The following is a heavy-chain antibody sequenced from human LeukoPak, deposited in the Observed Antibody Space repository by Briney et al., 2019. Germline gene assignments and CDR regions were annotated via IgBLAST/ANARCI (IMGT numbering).Heavy chain of an antibody. CDR3: AREGGLRS. CDR2: INPNSGGT. D-gene: IGHD3-16*01. V-gene: IGHV1-2*02. J-gene: IGHJ4*02. Sequence: GASVKVSCKASGYTFIGYYIYWVRQAPGQGLEWMGWINPNSGGTNYAQKFQGRVTMTRDTSISTAYMELSSLRSDDTAVYYCAREGGLRSWGQGTLVTVSS. CDR1: GYTFIGYY.